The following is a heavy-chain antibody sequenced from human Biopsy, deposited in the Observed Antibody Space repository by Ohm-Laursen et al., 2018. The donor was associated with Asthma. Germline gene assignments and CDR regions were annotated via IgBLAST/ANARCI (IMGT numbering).Heavy chain of an antibody. D-gene: IGHD1-26*01. CDR2: ISFDGTNK. CDR3: AKEVFPGWELRRGPDS. V-gene: IGHV3-30*18. J-gene: IGHJ4*02. Sequence: SLRLSCAAPGFSFSNYGMHWVRQAPGKGLDWVAVISFDGTNKNYTDSVKGRFTISRDNSRNTLHLEMNSLRAEDTAVYFCAKEVFPGWELRRGPDSWGQGTLVTVSS. CDR1: GFSFSNYG.